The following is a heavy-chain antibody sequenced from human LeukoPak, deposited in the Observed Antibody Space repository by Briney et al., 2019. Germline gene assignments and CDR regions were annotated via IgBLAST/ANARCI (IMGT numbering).Heavy chain of an antibody. D-gene: IGHD6-13*01. V-gene: IGHV3-23*01. CDR2: ISGSGGST. Sequence: GGSLRLSCAASGFTFSSYAMSWVRQAPGKGLEWVSAISGSGGSTYYADSVKGRFTISRDNSKNTLYLQMNSLRAEDTAVYYCAGRFMQQGGRSYFDYWGKGTLVTSPQ. J-gene: IGHJ4*02. CDR3: AGRFMQQGGRSYFDY. CDR1: GFTFSSYA.